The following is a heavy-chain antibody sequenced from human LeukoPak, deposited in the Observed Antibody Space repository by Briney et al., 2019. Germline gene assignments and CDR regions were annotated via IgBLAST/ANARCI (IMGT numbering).Heavy chain of an antibody. V-gene: IGHV4-30-2*01. CDR3: ARAPDYGDYSWFDP. Sequence: SETLSLTCAVSGGSISSGGYSWSWIRQPPGKGLEWIGYIYHSGSTYYNPSLKSRVTISVDRSKNQFSLKLSSVTAADPAVYYCARAPDYGDYSWFDPWGQGTLVTVSS. J-gene: IGHJ5*02. CDR2: IYHSGST. CDR1: GGSISSGGYS. D-gene: IGHD4-17*01.